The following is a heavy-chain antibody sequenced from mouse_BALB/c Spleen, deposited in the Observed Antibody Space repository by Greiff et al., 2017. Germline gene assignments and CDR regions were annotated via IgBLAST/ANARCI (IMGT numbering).Heavy chain of an antibody. D-gene: IGHD1-1*01. CDR3: ARGTTVVPYAMDY. J-gene: IGHJ4*01. Sequence: EVKLMESGGGLVQPGGSRKLSCAASGFTFSSFGMHWVRQAPEKGLEWVAYISSGSSTIYYADTVKGRFTISRDNPKNTLFLQMTSLRSEDTAMYYCARGTTVVPYAMDYWGQGTSVTVSS. V-gene: IGHV5-17*02. CDR1: GFTFSSFG. CDR2: ISSGSSTI.